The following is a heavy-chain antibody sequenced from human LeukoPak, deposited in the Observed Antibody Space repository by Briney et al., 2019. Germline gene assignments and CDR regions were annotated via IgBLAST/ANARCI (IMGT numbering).Heavy chain of an antibody. Sequence: TSETLSLTCTVSGDSITSSSYYWGWIRQPPGKGLEWIGSIYYSGTTYYNPSLKSRVTISVGTSKNQFSLKLSSVTAADTAVYYCARVWKYYYDSSGYDTWGQGTLVTVSS. J-gene: IGHJ5*02. CDR3: ARVWKYYYDSSGYDT. V-gene: IGHV4-39*07. CDR2: IYYSGTT. D-gene: IGHD3-22*01. CDR1: GDSITSSSYY.